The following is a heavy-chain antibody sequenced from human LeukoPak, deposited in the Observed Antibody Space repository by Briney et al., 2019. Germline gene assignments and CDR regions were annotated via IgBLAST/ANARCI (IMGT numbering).Heavy chain of an antibody. CDR2: ISSSSSYI. Sequence: GGSLRLSCAASGFTFSSYSMNWVRQAPGKGLEWVSSISSSSSYIYYADSVKGRFTISRDNAKNSLYLQMNSLRAEDTAVYYCARGQDSSSSVSYWYFDLWGRGTLVTVSS. D-gene: IGHD6-6*01. CDR3: ARGQDSSSSVSYWYFDL. CDR1: GFTFSSYS. J-gene: IGHJ2*01. V-gene: IGHV3-21*01.